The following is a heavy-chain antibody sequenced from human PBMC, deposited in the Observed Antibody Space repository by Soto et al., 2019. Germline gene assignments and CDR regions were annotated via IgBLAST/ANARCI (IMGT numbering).Heavy chain of an antibody. J-gene: IGHJ6*02. V-gene: IGHV4-39*01. D-gene: IGHD3-22*01. CDR2: IYYSGST. CDR1: GGSISSSSYY. Sequence: QLQLQESGPGLVKPSETLSLTCTVSGGSISSSSYYWDWIRQPPGKGLEWIGSIYYSGSTYYNPSLKSRVTISVDTSKNQFSLKLSSVTAADTAVYYCASLDSSGYYYYYYGMDVWGQGTTVTVSS. CDR3: ASLDSSGYYYYYYGMDV.